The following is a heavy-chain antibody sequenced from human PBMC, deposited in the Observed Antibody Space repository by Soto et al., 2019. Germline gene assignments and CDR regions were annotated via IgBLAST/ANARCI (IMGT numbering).Heavy chain of an antibody. CDR1: GYSFASYW. Sequence: GESLKISCKGSGYSFASYWITWVRQMPGKGLEWMGRIDPTDSYTNYSSSFQGHVTFSVDKSISTAYLQWSSLKASDTAMYYCAGGGVRGVITRTRDYYGMDVWGQGTTVTVSS. D-gene: IGHD3-10*01. V-gene: IGHV5-10-1*01. CDR2: IDPTDSYT. J-gene: IGHJ6*02. CDR3: AGGGVRGVITRTRDYYGMDV.